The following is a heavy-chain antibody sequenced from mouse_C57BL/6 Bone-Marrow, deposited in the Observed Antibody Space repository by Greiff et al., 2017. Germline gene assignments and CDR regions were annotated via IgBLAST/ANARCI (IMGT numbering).Heavy chain of an antibody. CDR2: ISSGGSYT. Sequence: EVQVVESGGDLVKPGGSLKLSCAASGFTFSSYGMSWVRQTPDKRLEWVATISSGGSYTYYPDSVKGRFTISRDNAKNTHYLQMSSLKSEDTAMYYCARQKCYYAMDYWGQGTSVTVSS. J-gene: IGHJ4*01. V-gene: IGHV5-6*01. CDR1: GFTFSSYG. CDR3: ARQKCYYAMDY. D-gene: IGHD1-3*01.